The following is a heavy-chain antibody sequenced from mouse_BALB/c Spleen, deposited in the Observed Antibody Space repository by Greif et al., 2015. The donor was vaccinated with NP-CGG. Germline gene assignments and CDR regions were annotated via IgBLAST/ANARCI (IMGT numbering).Heavy chain of an antibody. CDR1: GYAFSSYW. V-gene: IGHV1-80*01. CDR2: IYPGDGDT. CDR3: ARGGNYAYFDV. Sequence: QVQLQQSGAELVRPGSSVKISCKASGYAFSSYWMNWVKQRPGQGLEWIGQIYPGDGDTNYNGKFKGKATLTADKSSSTAYMQPSSLTSEDSAVYFCARGGNYAYFDVWGAGTTVTVSS. D-gene: IGHD2-1*01. J-gene: IGHJ1*01.